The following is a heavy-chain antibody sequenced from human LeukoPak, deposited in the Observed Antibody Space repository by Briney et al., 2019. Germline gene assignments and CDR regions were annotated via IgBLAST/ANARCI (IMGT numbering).Heavy chain of an antibody. CDR3: ARQTKHSSLRDY. Sequence: SETLSLTCTVSGGSISSYYWSWIRQPPGKGLEWIGYIYYSGSTNYNPSLKSRVTISVDTSKNQFSLKLSSVTAADTAVYYCARQTKHSSLRDYWGQGTLVTVSS. CDR2: IYYSGST. CDR1: GGSISSYY. D-gene: IGHD6-13*01. J-gene: IGHJ4*02. V-gene: IGHV4-59*01.